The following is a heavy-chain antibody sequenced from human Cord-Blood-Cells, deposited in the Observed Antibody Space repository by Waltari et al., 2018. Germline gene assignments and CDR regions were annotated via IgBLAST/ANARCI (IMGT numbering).Heavy chain of an antibody. CDR3: ARHAPDIVVVPAAWYFDL. J-gene: IGHJ2*01. CDR2: IYYSGST. V-gene: IGHV4-39*01. Sequence: QLQLQESGPGLVKPSETLSLTCTVSGGSISSSSYYWGWIRQPPGKGLEWIGSIYYSGSTYYNPSLKSRVTISVDTSKNQFSLKLSSVTAADTAVYYCARHAPDIVVVPAAWYFDLWGRGTLVTVSS. CDR1: GGSISSSSYY. D-gene: IGHD2-2*01.